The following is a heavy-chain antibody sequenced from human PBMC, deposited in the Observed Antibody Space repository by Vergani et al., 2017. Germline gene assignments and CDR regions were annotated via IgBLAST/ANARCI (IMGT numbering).Heavy chain of an antibody. CDR1: GFTFSSYG. CDR2: IRYDGSNK. D-gene: IGHD3-3*01. J-gene: IGHJ4*02. Sequence: QVQLVESGGGVVQPGGSLRLSCAASGFTFSSYGMHWVRQAPGKGLEWVAFIRYDGSNKYYADSVKGRFTISRDNSKNTLYLQMNSLRAEDTAVYYCAKDGDFWSGYYFDYWGQGTLVTVSS. V-gene: IGHV3-30*02. CDR3: AKDGDFWSGYYFDY.